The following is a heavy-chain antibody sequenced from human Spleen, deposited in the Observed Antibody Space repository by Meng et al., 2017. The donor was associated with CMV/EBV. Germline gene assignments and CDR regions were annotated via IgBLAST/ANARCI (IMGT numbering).Heavy chain of an antibody. CDR1: GFLFSSHS. CDR2: ILGGGNT. J-gene: IGHJ2*01. CDR3: GSFKQQVGGIYWHLDL. Sequence: GESLKISCSTSGFLFSSHSMNWVRQAPGKGLEWVSIILGGGNTYYADSVKGRFTISRDNSRNTLYLQMNSLRTEDTALYYCGSFKQQVGGIYWHLDLWGRGTLVTVSS. D-gene: IGHD1/OR15-1a*01. V-gene: IGHV3-66*02.